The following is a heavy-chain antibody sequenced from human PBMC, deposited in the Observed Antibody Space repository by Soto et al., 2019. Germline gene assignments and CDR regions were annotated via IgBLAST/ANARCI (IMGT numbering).Heavy chain of an antibody. CDR2: INAGNGNT. CDR1: GYTFTSYA. CDR3: AGTYYDVWSGLN. J-gene: IGHJ4*02. V-gene: IGHV1-3*01. Sequence: QVQLVQSGAEVKKPGASVKVSCKASGYTFTSYAMHWVRQAPGQRLEWMGWINAGNGNTKYSQKFQGRVTITRDTSASTAYMELSSLSCEDRAVYYCAGTYYDVWSGLNWGQGTLVTVSS. D-gene: IGHD3-3*01.